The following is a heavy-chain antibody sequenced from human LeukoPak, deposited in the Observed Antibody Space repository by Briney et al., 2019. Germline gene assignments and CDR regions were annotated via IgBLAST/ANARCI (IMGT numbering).Heavy chain of an antibody. V-gene: IGHV1-8*01. J-gene: IGHJ4*02. Sequence: GASVKVSCKASGYTFTSYDINWVRQATGQGLEWMGWMNPNSGNTGYAQKFQGRVTMTRNTSISTAYMELSSLRSDDTAVYYCARVLYYDFWSGYDYWGQGTLVTVSS. CDR2: MNPNSGNT. CDR3: ARVLYYDFWSGYDY. CDR1: GYTFTSYD. D-gene: IGHD3-3*01.